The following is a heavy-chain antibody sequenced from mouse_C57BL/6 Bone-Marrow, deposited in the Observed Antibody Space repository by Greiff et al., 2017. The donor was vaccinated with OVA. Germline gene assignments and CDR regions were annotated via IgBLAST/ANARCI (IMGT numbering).Heavy chain of an antibody. CDR2: ILPGSGST. Sequence: VHLVESGAELMKPGASVKLSCKATGYTFTGYWIEWVKQRPGHGLEWIGEILPGSGSTNYNEKFKGKATFTADTSSNTAYMQLSSLTNEDSAIYYCARFGVNWDRFAYWGQGTLVTVSA. CDR1: GYTFTGYW. J-gene: IGHJ3*01. CDR3: ARFGVNWDRFAY. D-gene: IGHD4-1*01. V-gene: IGHV1-9*01.